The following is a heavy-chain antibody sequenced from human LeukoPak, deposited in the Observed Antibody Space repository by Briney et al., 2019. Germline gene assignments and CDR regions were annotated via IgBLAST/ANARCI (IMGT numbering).Heavy chain of an antibody. CDR3: ARRSGWYAPGL. D-gene: IGHD6-19*01. CDR2: INHSGST. J-gene: IGHJ4*02. Sequence: PSETLSLTCAVYDGSFTTYYWSWIRQPPGRGLEWIGEINHSGSTNYNPSLKSRVTISIDTSKNQFSLKLSSVTAADTAIYYCARRSGWYAPGLWGQGTLVTVSS. V-gene: IGHV4-34*01. CDR1: DGSFTTYY.